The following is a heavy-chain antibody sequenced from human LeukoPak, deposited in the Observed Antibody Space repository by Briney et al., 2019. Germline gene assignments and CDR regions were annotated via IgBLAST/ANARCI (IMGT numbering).Heavy chain of an antibody. Sequence: PSETLSLTCSVSGGSITSHYWSWIRQPAGKGLEWIGRIYTSGSTNYNPSLKSRVTMSVDTSKNQFSLKLSSVTAADTAVYYCAGDVESLHCSSTSCYDLAFDIWGQGTMVTVSS. CDR2: IYTSGST. D-gene: IGHD2-2*01. V-gene: IGHV4-4*07. CDR1: GGSITSHY. CDR3: AGDVESLHCSSTSCYDLAFDI. J-gene: IGHJ3*02.